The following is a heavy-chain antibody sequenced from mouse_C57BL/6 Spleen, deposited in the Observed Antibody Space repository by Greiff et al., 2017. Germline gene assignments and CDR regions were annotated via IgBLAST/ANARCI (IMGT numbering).Heavy chain of an antibody. CDR1: GYTFTSYW. V-gene: IGHV1-55*01. J-gene: IGHJ4*01. CDR2: IYPGSGST. Sequence: QVQLQQPGAELVKPGASVKMSCKASGYTFTSYWITWVKQRPGQGLEWIGDIYPGSGSTNYNEKSKSKATLTVDTSSSTAYMQLSSLTSEDSAVYYCARAGDGPYAMDYWGQGTSVTVSS. D-gene: IGHD2-3*01. CDR3: ARAGDGPYAMDY.